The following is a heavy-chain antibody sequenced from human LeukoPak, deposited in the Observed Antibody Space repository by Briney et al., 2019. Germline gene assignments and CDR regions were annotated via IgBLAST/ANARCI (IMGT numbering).Heavy chain of an antibody. J-gene: IGHJ6*03. CDR2: IIPIFGTA. CDR3: ARAPYSSGGSTNYYYYYYMDV. D-gene: IGHD6-19*01. CDR1: GGTYSSYA. Sequence: SVKVSCKAPGGTYSSYAISWVRQAPGQGLEWMGGIIPIFGTANYAQKFQGRVTVTADESTSTAYMELSSLRSEDTAVYYCARAPYSSGGSTNYYYYYYMDVWGKGTTVTVSS. V-gene: IGHV1-69*13.